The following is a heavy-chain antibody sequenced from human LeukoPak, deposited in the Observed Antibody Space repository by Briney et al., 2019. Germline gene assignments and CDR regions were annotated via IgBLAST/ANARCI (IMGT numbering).Heavy chain of an antibody. V-gene: IGHV3-21*05. J-gene: IGHJ6*02. CDR2: ISSSSSYT. CDR1: GFTFSSYS. Sequence: PGGSLRLSCAASGFTFSSYSMNWVRQAPGKGLEWVSYISSSSSYTNYADSVKGRFTISRDNAKNSLYLQMNSLRAEDTAVYYCAGLDIVVVPAAIDYYYGMDVWGQGTTVTVSS. D-gene: IGHD2-2*01. CDR3: AGLDIVVVPAAIDYYYGMDV.